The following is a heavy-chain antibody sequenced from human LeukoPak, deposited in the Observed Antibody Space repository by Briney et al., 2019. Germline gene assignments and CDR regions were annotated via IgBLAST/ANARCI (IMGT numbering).Heavy chain of an antibody. CDR1: GFTFSSYT. D-gene: IGHD6-13*01. J-gene: IGHJ2*01. V-gene: IGHV3-21*01. CDR2: ITTTSSYI. CDR3: AKVVVGSSWTTSLFFDL. Sequence: TGGSLRLSCAASGFTFSSYTMNWVRQAPGKGLEWVSSITTTSSYIYYADSVKGRFTISRDNAKSSLFLQMNSLRAEDTGVYYCAKVVVGSSWTTSLFFDLWGLGTLVTVSS.